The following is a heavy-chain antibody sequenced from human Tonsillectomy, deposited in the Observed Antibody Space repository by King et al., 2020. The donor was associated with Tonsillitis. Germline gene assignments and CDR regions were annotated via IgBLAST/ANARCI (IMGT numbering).Heavy chain of an antibody. D-gene: IGHD5-24*01. CDR3: AKDTEMATMALGAFHI. J-gene: IGHJ3*02. CDR2: ISWNSGSI. Sequence: VQLVESGGGLVQPGRSLRLSCAASGFTFDEYAMHWVRQAPGKGLEWVSGISWNSGSIGYADSVKGRFTISRDNAKNSLYLQMNSLRAEDTALYYCAKDTEMATMALGAFHIWGQGTMVTVSS. CDR1: GFTFDEYA. V-gene: IGHV3-9*01.